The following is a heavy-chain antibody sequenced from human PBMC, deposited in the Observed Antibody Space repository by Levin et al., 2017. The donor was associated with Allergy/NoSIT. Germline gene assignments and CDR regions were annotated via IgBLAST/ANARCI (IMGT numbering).Heavy chain of an antibody. CDR3: AKEDEIAVAGSFDY. Sequence: PGGSLRLSCAASGFTFTSYGMHWVRQAPGKGLEWVAVISYDGSNKIYADSVKGRFTISRDNSKNTLYLQMNSLRAEDTAVYYCAKEDEIAVAGSFDYWGQGTLVTVSS. CDR1: GFTFTSYG. V-gene: IGHV3-30*18. D-gene: IGHD6-19*01. J-gene: IGHJ4*02. CDR2: ISYDGSNK.